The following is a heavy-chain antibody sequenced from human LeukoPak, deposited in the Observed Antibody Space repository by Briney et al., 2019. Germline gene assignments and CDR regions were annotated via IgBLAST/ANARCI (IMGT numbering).Heavy chain of an antibody. CDR2: IIPIFGTA. Sequence: GSSVKVSCKASGGTFSSYAISWVRQAPGQGLEWMGGIIPIFGTANYAQKFQGRVTITTDESTSTAYMELSSLRSEDTAVYYCARGRLLGVFLDYWGQGTLVTVSS. CDR1: GGTFSSYA. CDR3: ARGRLLGVFLDY. J-gene: IGHJ4*02. D-gene: IGHD3-16*01. V-gene: IGHV1-69*05.